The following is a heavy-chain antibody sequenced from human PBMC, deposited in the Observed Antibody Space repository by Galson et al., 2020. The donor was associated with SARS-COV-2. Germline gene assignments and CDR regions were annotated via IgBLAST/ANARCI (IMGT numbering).Heavy chain of an antibody. D-gene: IGHD1-26*01. J-gene: IGHJ6*02. CDR3: ARVAPRGALSYYYYGMDV. V-gene: IGHV3-48*01. CDR2: ISSSSSTI. CDR1: GFTFSSYS. Sequence: GGSLRLSCAASGFTFSSYSMKWVRQAPGKGLEWVSYISSSSSTIYYADSVKGRFTISRDNAKNSLYLQMNSLRAEDTAVYYCARVAPRGALSYYYYGMDVWGQGTTVTVSS.